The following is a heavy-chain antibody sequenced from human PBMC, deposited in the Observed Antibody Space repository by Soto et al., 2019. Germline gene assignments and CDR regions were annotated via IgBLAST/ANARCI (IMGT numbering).Heavy chain of an antibody. CDR2: IYHSGST. D-gene: IGHD6-13*01. CDR3: ARGAAAGSYGMDV. V-gene: IGHV4-30-2*01. J-gene: IGHJ6*02. CDR1: GGSISRGGYS. Sequence: SETRSLTCAVSGGSISRGGYSWSWIRQPPGKGLEWIGYIYHSGSTYYNPSLKSRVTISVDRSKNQFSLKLSSVTAADTAVYYCARGAAAGSYGMDVWGQGTTVTVSS.